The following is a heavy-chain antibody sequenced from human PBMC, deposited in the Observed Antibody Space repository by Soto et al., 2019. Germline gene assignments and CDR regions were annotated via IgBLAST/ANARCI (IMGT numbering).Heavy chain of an antibody. CDR3: ARIIKWGSGSDS. V-gene: IGHV3-48*03. J-gene: IGHJ4*02. CDR1: GFTFSNHE. Sequence: DVQLVESGGDLVQPGGSLRLSCAASGFTFSNHEMNWVRQAPGKGLEWVSYISGSGFTVYYADSVRGRFTISRDNAKTSLSLQMNSLRVEDTGVYYCARIIKWGSGSDSGGQGTLVTVSS. CDR2: ISGSGFTV. D-gene: IGHD7-27*01.